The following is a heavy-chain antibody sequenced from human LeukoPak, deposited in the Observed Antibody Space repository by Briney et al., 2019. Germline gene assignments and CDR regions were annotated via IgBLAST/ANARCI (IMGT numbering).Heavy chain of an antibody. J-gene: IGHJ3*02. CDR3: ARDCSSTGKHAFDI. CDR2: INPNSGGT. Sequence: ASVKVSCKASGYTFTGYYMHWVRQAPGQGLEWMGWINPNSGGTNYAQKFQGRVTMTRDTSISTAYMELSRLRSDDTAVYYCARDCSSTGKHAFDIWGRGTMVTVSS. V-gene: IGHV1-2*02. CDR1: GYTFTGYY. D-gene: IGHD2-2*01.